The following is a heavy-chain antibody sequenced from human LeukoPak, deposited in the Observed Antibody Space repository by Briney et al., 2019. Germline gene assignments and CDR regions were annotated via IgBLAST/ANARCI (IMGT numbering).Heavy chain of an antibody. CDR2: IYPDDSDT. D-gene: IGHD6-13*01. Sequence: PGESLKISCKGSGYSFASYWIGWVRQLPGKGLEWMGIIYPDDSDTRYSPSFKGQVTMSVDKSSSTAYLQWSGLKASDTAMYYCARRHSSRWDPTYYYFDDWGQGTLVTVSS. CDR3: ARRHSSRWDPTYYYFDD. V-gene: IGHV5-51*01. CDR1: GYSFASYW. J-gene: IGHJ4*02.